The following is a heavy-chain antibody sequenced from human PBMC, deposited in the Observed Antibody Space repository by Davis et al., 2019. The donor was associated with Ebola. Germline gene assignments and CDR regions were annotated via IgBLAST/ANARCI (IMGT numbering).Heavy chain of an antibody. Sequence: PGGSLRLSCAASGFTVSSNYMSWVRQAPGKGLEWVSVIYSGGSTYYADSVKGRFTISRHNSKNTLYLQMNSLRAEDTAVYYCARGYCSSTSCPGYFDYWGQGTLVTVSS. V-gene: IGHV3-53*04. D-gene: IGHD2-2*01. CDR1: GFTVSSNY. J-gene: IGHJ4*02. CDR2: IYSGGST. CDR3: ARGYCSSTSCPGYFDY.